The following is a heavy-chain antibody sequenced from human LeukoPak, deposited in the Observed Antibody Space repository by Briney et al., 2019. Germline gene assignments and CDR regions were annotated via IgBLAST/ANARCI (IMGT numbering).Heavy chain of an antibody. D-gene: IGHD5-12*01. Sequence: ASVKVSCKASGYTFTGYYIHWVRQAPGQGLEWMAFINPDSGDSYSAPKFQGRVTMTRDTSISTASMEVRRLTSDDTAVYYCATGVATAFTYWGQGTLVTVSS. CDR2: INPDSGDS. J-gene: IGHJ4*02. V-gene: IGHV1-2*02. CDR1: GYTFTGYY. CDR3: ATGVATAFTY.